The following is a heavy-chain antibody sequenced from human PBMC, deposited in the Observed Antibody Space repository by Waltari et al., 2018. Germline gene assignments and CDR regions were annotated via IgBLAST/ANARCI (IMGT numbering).Heavy chain of an antibody. CDR1: GFTFRTFA. CDR2: ITGGGGAT. J-gene: IGHJ4*02. Sequence: EVQLLASGGDLVQPGGSLRLSCSVSGFTFRTFAMGWVRQPPGKGLEWVSTITGGGGATYYSDSVKGRFTTSRDNSKNTLYLQMNTLRPEDTAIYFCAGDSSGYYAFDFWGRGTLVAVSS. CDR3: AGDSSGYYAFDF. V-gene: IGHV3-23*01. D-gene: IGHD6-19*01.